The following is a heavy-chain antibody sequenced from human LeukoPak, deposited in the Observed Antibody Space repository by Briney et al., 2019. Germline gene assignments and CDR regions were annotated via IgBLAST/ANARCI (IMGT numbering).Heavy chain of an antibody. Sequence: GGSLRLSCAASGFTFSSYAMHWVRQAPGKGLEWVAVISYDGSNKYYADSVKGRFTISRDNSKNTLYLQMNSLRVEDTAVYYCARETVTLDYWGQGTLVTVSS. CDR2: ISYDGSNK. V-gene: IGHV3-30*04. CDR3: ARETVTLDY. CDR1: GFTFSSYA. D-gene: IGHD4-17*01. J-gene: IGHJ4*02.